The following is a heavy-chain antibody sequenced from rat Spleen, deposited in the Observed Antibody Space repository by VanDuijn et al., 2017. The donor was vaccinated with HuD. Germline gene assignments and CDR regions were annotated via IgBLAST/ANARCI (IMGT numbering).Heavy chain of an antibody. CDR2: ISPSGGST. CDR3: ATDMEFGGYYYVMDA. CDR1: GFTFSNYG. V-gene: IGHV5-19*01. J-gene: IGHJ4*01. D-gene: IGHD4-3*01. Sequence: EVQLVESGGGLVQPGRSLKLSCAASGFTFSNYGMHWIRQAPTKGLEWVASISPSGGSTYYRDSVKGRFTISRDNAKSTLYLQMDSLRSEDTATYYCATDMEFGGYYYVMDAWGQGASVTVSS.